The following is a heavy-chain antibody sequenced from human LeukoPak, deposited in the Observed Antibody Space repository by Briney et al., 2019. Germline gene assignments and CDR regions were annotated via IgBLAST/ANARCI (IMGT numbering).Heavy chain of an antibody. J-gene: IGHJ6*03. V-gene: IGHV1-46*01. D-gene: IGHD3-16*01. Sequence: ASVKVSCKASGYTFTSYYMHWVRQAPGQGLEWMGNINPSGGSTSYAQKLQGRVTMTTDTSTSTAYMELRSLRSDDTAVYYCARDLGTLGDYYYYMDVWGKGTTVTVSS. CDR2: INPSGGST. CDR1: GYTFTSYY. CDR3: ARDLGTLGDYYYYMDV.